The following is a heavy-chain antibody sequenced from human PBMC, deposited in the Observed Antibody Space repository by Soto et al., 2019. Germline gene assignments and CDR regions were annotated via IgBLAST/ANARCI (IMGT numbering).Heavy chain of an antibody. CDR1: GYSFKNYA. J-gene: IGHJ4*02. CDR3: ARDDRSVSGVVSLDH. D-gene: IGHD3-3*01. CDR2: TNEGSGNT. Sequence: QVQFVQSGAEVKRPGASVRVSCRATGYSFKNYAVHWVRQAPGQRLEWMGFTNEGSGNTRFSQKFQGRISITRDTSASTVYLDLSSLTSEDTAIYYCARDDRSVSGVVSLDHWGPGTLFTVSS. V-gene: IGHV1-3*01.